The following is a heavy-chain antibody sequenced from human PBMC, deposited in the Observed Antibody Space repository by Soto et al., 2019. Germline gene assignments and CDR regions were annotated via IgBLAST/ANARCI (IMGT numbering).Heavy chain of an antibody. CDR2: VSSDGYTK. CDR3: AKEIEVAGDLDY. J-gene: IGHJ4*01. V-gene: IGHV3-30*18. CDR1: GFTFSNYG. D-gene: IGHD6-19*01. Sequence: SLRLSCIASGFTFSNYGIHWVRQAPGKGLEWVAVVSSDGYTKYYADSVKGRFTISRDNSKNTLYLQMDSLRPEDTAVYYCAKEIEVAGDLDYWGLGTLVTVS.